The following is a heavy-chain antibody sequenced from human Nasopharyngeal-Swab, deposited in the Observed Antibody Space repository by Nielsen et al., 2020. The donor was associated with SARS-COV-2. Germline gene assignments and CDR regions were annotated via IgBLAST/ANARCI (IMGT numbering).Heavy chain of an antibody. D-gene: IGHD2-8*02. CDR3: VRPRYCSAASCDSHSGVGLFDY. Sequence: ASVKVSCKASGYTFTSYDINWVRQASGQGLEWVGWMNPNSGNTGYAQKFQGRVTMTRDTSITTAYMELSSLRSEDTAVYYCVRPRYCSAASCDSHSGVGLFDYWGQGTLVTVSS. J-gene: IGHJ4*02. V-gene: IGHV1-8*01. CDR1: GYTFTSYD. CDR2: MNPNSGNT.